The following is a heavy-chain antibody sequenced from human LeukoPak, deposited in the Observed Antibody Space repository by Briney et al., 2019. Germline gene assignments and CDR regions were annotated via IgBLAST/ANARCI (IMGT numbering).Heavy chain of an antibody. D-gene: IGHD3-22*01. CDR3: TTFLGNDGKVIVDKYEEYYFDY. CDR1: GFTFSNAW. J-gene: IGHJ4*02. CDR2: IKSKTDGGTT. V-gene: IGHV3-15*01. Sequence: GGSLRLSCAASGFTFSNAWMSWVRQAPGKGLEWVGRIKSKTDGGTTDYAAPVKGRFTISRDDSKNTLYLQMNSLKTEDTAVYYCTTFLGNDGKVIVDKYEEYYFDYWGQGTLVTVSS.